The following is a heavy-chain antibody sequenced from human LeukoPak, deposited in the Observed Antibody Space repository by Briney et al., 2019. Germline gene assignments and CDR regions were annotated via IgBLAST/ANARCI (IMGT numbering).Heavy chain of an antibody. J-gene: IGHJ6*02. V-gene: IGHV3-49*04. CDR1: GFTFGDYA. D-gene: IGHD6-6*01. CDR3: SRAVEYSSSSPSYFYYYGMDV. CDR2: IRSKAYGGTT. Sequence: GGSLRLSCAASGFTFGDYAMSWVRQAPGKGLEWVAFIRSKAYGGTTEYAASVKGRFTISRDDSKSIAYLQMNSLKTEDTAVYYCSRAVEYSSSSPSYFYYYGMDVWGPGTTVTVSS.